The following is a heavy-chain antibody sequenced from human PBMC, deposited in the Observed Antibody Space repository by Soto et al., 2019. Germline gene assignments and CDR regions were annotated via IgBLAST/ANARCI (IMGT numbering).Heavy chain of an antibody. CDR2: IYYSGST. CDR1: GGSISSSSYY. V-gene: IGHV4-39*01. CDR3: ARHITMVRGVTPWFDS. Sequence: SETLSLTCTVSGGSISSSSYYWGWIRQPPGKGLEWIGSIYYSGSTYYNPSLKSRVTISVDTSKNQFSLKLSSVTAADTAVYYCARHITMVRGVTPWFDSWGQGTLVTVSS. D-gene: IGHD3-10*01. J-gene: IGHJ5*01.